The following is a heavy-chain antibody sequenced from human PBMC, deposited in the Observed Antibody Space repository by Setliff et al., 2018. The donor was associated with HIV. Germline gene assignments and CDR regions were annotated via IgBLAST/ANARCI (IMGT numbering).Heavy chain of an antibody. CDR1: GLTFSSYA. Sequence: GGSLRLSCAASGLTFSSYAMSWVRQAPGKGLEWVSTINTNGGTTYYRDSVKGRFTISRDNSKNTLYLQMNSLRAEDTALYYCAREPSYYDSSGHFDSWGQGTLVTVSS. CDR2: INTNGGTT. D-gene: IGHD3-22*01. CDR3: AREPSYYDSSGHFDS. V-gene: IGHV3-23*01. J-gene: IGHJ4*02.